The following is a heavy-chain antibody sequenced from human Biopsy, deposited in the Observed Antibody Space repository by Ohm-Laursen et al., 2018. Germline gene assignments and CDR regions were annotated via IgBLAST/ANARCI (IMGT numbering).Heavy chain of an antibody. Sequence: ASVKASCKVSGYTLTELSIHWVRQTGGKGLEWMGGFDREERKTVYAQKLQGRVTMTTDTSTSTAYMEVTSLRSDDTAVYYCARAKLEPVYYYYGMDVWGQGTTVTVSS. V-gene: IGHV1-24*01. CDR1: GYTLTELS. CDR2: FDREERKT. J-gene: IGHJ6*02. CDR3: ARAKLEPVYYYYGMDV. D-gene: IGHD1-1*01.